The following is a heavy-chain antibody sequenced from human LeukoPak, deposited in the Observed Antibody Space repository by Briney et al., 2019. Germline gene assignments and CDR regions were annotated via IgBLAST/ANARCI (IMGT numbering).Heavy chain of an antibody. CDR1: GVSISSSNSY. J-gene: IGHJ4*02. CDR2: IYYRGNT. V-gene: IGHV4-39*01. Sequence: SETLSLTCTVSGVSISSSNSYWGWNRQPPGKGLEWIGSIYYRGNTYYNASLKSQVSISIDTSKNQFSLRLTSVTAADTAVYYCARQTGSGLFILPGGQGTLVTVSS. D-gene: IGHD3/OR15-3a*01. CDR3: ARQTGSGLFILP.